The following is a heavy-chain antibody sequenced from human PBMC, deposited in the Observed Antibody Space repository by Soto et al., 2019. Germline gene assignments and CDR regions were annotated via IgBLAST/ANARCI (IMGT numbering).Heavy chain of an antibody. J-gene: IGHJ4*02. CDR1: GFTFGSAA. D-gene: IGHD2-21*01. CDR3: ATRFTIVVAPGVPFDY. V-gene: IGHV3-23*01. Sequence: PGGSLRLSCVGSGFTFGSAAMSWVRQAPRKGLEWVASVSSGLRSITTHYAESVKGRFTISRDDSRNSLYLQMNNLRADDTAVYYCATRFTIVVAPGVPFDYWGQGAQVTVSS. CDR2: VSSGLRSITT.